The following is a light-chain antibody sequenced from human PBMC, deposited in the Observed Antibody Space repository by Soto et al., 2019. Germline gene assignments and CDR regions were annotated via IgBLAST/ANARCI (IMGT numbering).Light chain of an antibody. J-gene: IGKJ5*01. CDR2: DAS. V-gene: IGKV3-20*01. CDR1: QSIRSER. CDR3: QEYDGAPIT. Sequence: EIVLTQSPYTLSLSPGERATLSCRASQSIRSERLAWYQQKPGQAPRLFIFDASNRASGMPERFSGSGSGTDFNLTIARLETEDFAVYYCQEYDGAPITFGLGTRLEIK.